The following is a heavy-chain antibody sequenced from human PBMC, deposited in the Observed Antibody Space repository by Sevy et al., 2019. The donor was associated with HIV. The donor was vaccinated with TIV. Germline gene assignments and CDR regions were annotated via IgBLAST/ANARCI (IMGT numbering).Heavy chain of an antibody. D-gene: IGHD3-16*01. V-gene: IGHV1-18*01. CDR3: ARDGGYSGKTNWFDP. Sequence: ASVKVSCKASGYTFTSYGISWVRQAPGQGLEWMGWISAYNGNTNYAQKLQGRVTMTTDTSTSTAYMELRSLRSDDTAGYYCARDGGYSGKTNWFDPWGQGTLVTVSS. CDR2: ISAYNGNT. J-gene: IGHJ5*02. CDR1: GYTFTSYG.